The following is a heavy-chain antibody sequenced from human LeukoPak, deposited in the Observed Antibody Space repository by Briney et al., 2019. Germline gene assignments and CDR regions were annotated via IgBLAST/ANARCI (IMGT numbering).Heavy chain of an antibody. CDR2: IRYDGSDK. J-gene: IGHJ5*02. V-gene: IGHV3-30*02. Sequence: GGSLRLSCEASGFSFSRHGMHWVRQAPGKGLEWVAFIRYDGSDKYYADSLKGRFTISRDSSRNTLFLQMNSLRAEDTAVYYCARVVVWLGFDPWGQGTLVTVSS. CDR1: GFSFSRHG. D-gene: IGHD2-15*01. CDR3: ARVVVWLGFDP.